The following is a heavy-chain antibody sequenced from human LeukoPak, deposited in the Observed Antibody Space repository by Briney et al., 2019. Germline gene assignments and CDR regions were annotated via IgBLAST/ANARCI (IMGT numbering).Heavy chain of an antibody. J-gene: IGHJ6*02. CDR1: GYTFTSYA. Sequence: ASVKVSCKASGYTFTSYAMHWVRQAPGQRLEWMGWINAGNGNTKYSQKFQGRVTITRDTSASTAYMELSSLRSEDTAVYYCARPLGYCSSTSCRSDYYYHGMDVWGQGTTVTVSS. D-gene: IGHD2-2*01. CDR2: INAGNGNT. CDR3: ARPLGYCSSTSCRSDYYYHGMDV. V-gene: IGHV1-3*01.